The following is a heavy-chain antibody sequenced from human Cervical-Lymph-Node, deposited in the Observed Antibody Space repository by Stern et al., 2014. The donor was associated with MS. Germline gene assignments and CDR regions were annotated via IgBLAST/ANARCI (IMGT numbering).Heavy chain of an antibody. V-gene: IGHV3-30*18. CDR1: GFTFSNFG. CDR3: AKGRTVAGKGVGAFDI. J-gene: IGHJ3*02. D-gene: IGHD6-19*01. Sequence: VQLVESGGGVVQPGRSLRLSCAASGFTFSNFGIHWVRQAPGKGLEWVALISYDEDNKFYAASVKGRFTVSRDNSKNTLDLQMNSLRVEDTAVYYCAKGRTVAGKGVGAFDIWGQGTMVTVSS. CDR2: ISYDEDNK.